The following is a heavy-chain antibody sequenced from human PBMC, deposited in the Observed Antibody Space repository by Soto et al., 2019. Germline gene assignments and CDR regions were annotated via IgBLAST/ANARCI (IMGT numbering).Heavy chain of an antibody. J-gene: IGHJ4*02. CDR2: IIPIFGTA. V-gene: IGHV1-69*13. CDR3: ARDVRLRGDPTTVTTCYFDY. D-gene: IGHD4-17*01. CDR1: GGTFSSYA. Sequence: ASVKVSCKASGGTFSSYAISWVRQAPGQGLEWMGGIIPIFGTANYAQKFQGRVTITADESTSTAYMELSSLRSEDTAVYYCARDVRLRGDPTTVTTCYFDYWGQGTLVTVSS.